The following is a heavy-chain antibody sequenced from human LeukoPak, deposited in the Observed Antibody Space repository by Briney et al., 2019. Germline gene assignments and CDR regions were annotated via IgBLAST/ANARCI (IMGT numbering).Heavy chain of an antibody. J-gene: IGHJ4*02. D-gene: IGHD3-9*01. Sequence: ASVKVSCKASGYTFTGYYMHWVRQAPGQGLEWMGWINPNSGGTNYAQKFQGRVTLTRDTSITTAYMEMSRLRSDDTALYYCARSPHILTGENFDYWGQGTLVTVSS. CDR1: GYTFTGYY. CDR2: INPNSGGT. V-gene: IGHV1-2*02. CDR3: ARSPHILTGENFDY.